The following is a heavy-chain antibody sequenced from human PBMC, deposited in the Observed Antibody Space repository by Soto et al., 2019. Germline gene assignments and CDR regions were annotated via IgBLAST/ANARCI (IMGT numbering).Heavy chain of an antibody. CDR3: ARDLTYIRQY. J-gene: IGHJ4*02. Sequence: ASVKVSCKASGYTFTSYAMHWVRQAPGQRLEWMGWINAGNSNTGYAQKFQGRFTITTDKSTSTAYMELRSLRSDDTAVYFCARDLTYIRQYWGQGTLVTVSS. CDR1: GYTFTSYA. D-gene: IGHD2-2*02. V-gene: IGHV1-3*01. CDR2: INAGNSNT.